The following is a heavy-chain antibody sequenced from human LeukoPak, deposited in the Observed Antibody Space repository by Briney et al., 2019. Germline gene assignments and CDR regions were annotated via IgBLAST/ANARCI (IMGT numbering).Heavy chain of an antibody. CDR1: GFSFRDYT. D-gene: IGHD1/OR15-1a*01. J-gene: IGHJ4*02. CDR2: ISSSSSYI. V-gene: IGHV3-21*01. CDR3: AKDSPSRTATTEVPVDY. Sequence: GGFLRLSCAASGFSFRDYTMIWVRQAPGKGLEWVASISSSSSYIYFANSVRGRFSISRDNAKNSLYLQMNSLRAEDTAVYYCAKDSPSRTATTEVPVDYWGQGTLVTVSS.